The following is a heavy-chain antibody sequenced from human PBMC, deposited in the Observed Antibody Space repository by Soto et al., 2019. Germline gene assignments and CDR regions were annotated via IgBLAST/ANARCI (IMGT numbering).Heavy chain of an antibody. CDR2: IIPMIGVV. CDR1: GGTFTTYT. V-gene: IGHV1-69*02. Sequence: SVKVSCKASGGTFTTYTITWVRQSPGQGLEWMGRIIPMIGVVNYAQKFQGRVTITADKSTSTAYMELSSLRSEDTAVYYCAMYYYDSSDYYNRLSPWAQGSPVTVSA. CDR3: AMYYYDSSDYYNRLSP. J-gene: IGHJ5*02. D-gene: IGHD3-22*01.